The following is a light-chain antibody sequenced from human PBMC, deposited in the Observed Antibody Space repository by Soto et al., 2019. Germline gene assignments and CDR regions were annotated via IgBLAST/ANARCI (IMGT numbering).Light chain of an antibody. J-gene: IGLJ1*01. CDR2: DVS. V-gene: IGLV2-11*01. CDR3: CSYAGRYTYV. CDR1: SSDVGGYNY. Sequence: QSVLTQPRSVSGSPGQSVTISCSGTSSDVGGYNYVSWYQQHPGKAPKLMIYDVSKRPSGVPDRFSGSKSGNTVSLTISGLQAEDEADYYCCSYAGRYTYVFGTGTKVTV.